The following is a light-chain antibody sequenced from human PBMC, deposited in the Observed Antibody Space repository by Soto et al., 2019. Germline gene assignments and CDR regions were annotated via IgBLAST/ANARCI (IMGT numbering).Light chain of an antibody. Sequence: DIQMTQSPSTLSASVGDRVTITCRASQTISTWLAWYQQRPGKAPNLLIYKASSLESGVSSRFSGSGSGTEFTLTISNLQPDDFATYYCQHYNSYPYTFGPGTKLEIK. J-gene: IGKJ2*01. CDR2: KAS. CDR3: QHYNSYPYT. V-gene: IGKV1-5*03. CDR1: QTISTW.